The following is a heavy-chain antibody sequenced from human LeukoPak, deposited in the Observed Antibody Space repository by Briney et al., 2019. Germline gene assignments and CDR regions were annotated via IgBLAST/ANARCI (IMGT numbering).Heavy chain of an antibody. V-gene: IGHV1-46*01. CDR1: GYTFTSYY. CDR3: ARAPLWFGESEDY. J-gene: IGHJ4*02. Sequence: GASVKVSCKASGYTFTSYYMHWVRQAPGRGLEWMGIINPSGGSTSYAQKFQGRVTMTRDTSTSTVYMELSSLRSDDTAVYYCARAPLWFGESEDYWGQGTLVTVSS. CDR2: INPSGGST. D-gene: IGHD3-10*01.